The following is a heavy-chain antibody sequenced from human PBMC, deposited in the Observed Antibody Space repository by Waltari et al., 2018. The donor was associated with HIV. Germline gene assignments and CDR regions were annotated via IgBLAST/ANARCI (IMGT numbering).Heavy chain of an antibody. Sequence: QVQLVESGGGVVQPRRSLRLSCAASGFPFSSYGMHWVRTAPGKGLEWVAVISYDGSNKYYADSVKGRFTISRDNSKNTLYLQMNSLRAEDTAVYYCAKDRQKIGYYDILTGYLDYWGQGTLVTVSS. CDR1: GFPFSSYG. CDR3: AKDRQKIGYYDILTGYLDY. D-gene: IGHD3-9*01. V-gene: IGHV3-30*18. J-gene: IGHJ4*02. CDR2: ISYDGSNK.